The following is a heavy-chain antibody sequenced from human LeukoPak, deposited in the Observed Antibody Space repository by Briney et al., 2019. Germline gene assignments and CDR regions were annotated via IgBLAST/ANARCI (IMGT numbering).Heavy chain of an antibody. V-gene: IGHV3-38-3*01. CDR2: ISGGST. J-gene: IGHJ4*02. Sequence: GGSLRLSCAASGFTVSSNEMSWVRQAPGKGLEWVSSISGGSTYYADSRKGRFTISRDNSKNTLYLQMNSLRAEDTAVYYCAKDGRLWVGELFPYFDYWGQGTLVTVSS. D-gene: IGHD3-10*01. CDR1: GFTVSSNE. CDR3: AKDGRLWVGELFPYFDY.